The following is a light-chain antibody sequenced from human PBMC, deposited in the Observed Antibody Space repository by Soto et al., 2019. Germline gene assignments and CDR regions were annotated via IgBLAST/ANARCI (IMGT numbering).Light chain of an antibody. J-gene: IGLJ1*01. CDR3: CSYAGSYSYA. CDR1: SSDVGKYDY. CDR2: EVS. Sequence: QSALTQPPSASGSPGQSVTISCTGTSSDVGKYDYVSWFQHHPGKAPKLIIYEVSKRPSGVPDRFSGSKSGSTASLTISGLQAEDEADYYCCSYAGSYSYAFATGTKVTVL. V-gene: IGLV2-8*01.